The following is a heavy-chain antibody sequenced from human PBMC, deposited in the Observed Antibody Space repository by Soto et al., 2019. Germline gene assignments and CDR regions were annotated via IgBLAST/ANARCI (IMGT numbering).Heavy chain of an antibody. CDR2: INSGNGNT. D-gene: IGHD1-26*01. CDR3: ARVGQWGGMDV. J-gene: IGHJ6*02. Sequence: QVQFVQSGAEEKKPGASVKVSCKASGYTFTNYAIHWVRQAPAQRLEWMGWINSGNGNTKYSQTLQGRVTITRDTSASTAYMELSSLRSEDTAVYYCARVGQWGGMDVWGQGTTVTVSS. V-gene: IGHV1-3*05. CDR1: GYTFTNYA.